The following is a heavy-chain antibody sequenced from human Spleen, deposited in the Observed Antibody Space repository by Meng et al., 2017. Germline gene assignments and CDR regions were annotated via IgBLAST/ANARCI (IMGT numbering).Heavy chain of an antibody. CDR1: GGSFSGYH. Sequence: VHLRQWGACLLKPSETLSLTCVVSGGSFSGYHWSWIRQPPGKGLEWIGEINHSGSTNYNPSLKSRVTISVDTSKNQFSLKLSSVTAADTAVYYCARGPADIVVVVAATLLDYWGQGTLVTVSS. CDR3: ARGPADIVVVVAATLLDY. V-gene: IGHV4-34*01. CDR2: INHSGST. D-gene: IGHD2-15*01. J-gene: IGHJ4*02.